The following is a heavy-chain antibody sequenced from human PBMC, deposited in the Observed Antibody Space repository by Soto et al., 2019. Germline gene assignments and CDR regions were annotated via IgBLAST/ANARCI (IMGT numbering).Heavy chain of an antibody. CDR3: AKDLQSYGDYDYYCYGMDV. V-gene: IGHV3-30*18. CDR1: GFTFSTYG. CDR2: ISYDGTNK. Sequence: QVQLVESGGGVVQPGRSLTISCAASGFTFSTYGMHWVRLTPGKGLEWAAVISYDGTNKFYSDSVKGRFTISRDNFKNTLTLQMNSLRADDTAVYSCAKDLQSYGDYDYYCYGMDVWGLGTRVTVSS. D-gene: IGHD4-17*01. J-gene: IGHJ6*02.